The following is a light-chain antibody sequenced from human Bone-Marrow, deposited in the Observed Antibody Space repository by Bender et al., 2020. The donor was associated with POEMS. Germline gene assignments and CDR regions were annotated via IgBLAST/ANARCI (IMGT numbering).Light chain of an antibody. CDR1: SLDVGGYNS. Sequence: QSALTQPRSVSGSPGQSVTVSCTGTSLDVGGYNSVSWYQQYPGKAPRLTIYEGTKRPSGVSNRFSGSRSGTAASLTISGLQAEDEADYYCSSYSRSSSLVVFGGGTKVTVL. CDR3: SSYSRSSSLVV. V-gene: IGLV2-14*01. J-gene: IGLJ2*01. CDR2: EGT.